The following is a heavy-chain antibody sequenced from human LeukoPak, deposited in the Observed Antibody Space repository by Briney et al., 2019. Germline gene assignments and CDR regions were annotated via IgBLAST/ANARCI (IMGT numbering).Heavy chain of an antibody. Sequence: SETLSLTCTVSGDSISSYYWSWIRQPPGKGLEWIGYIYYSGSTNYNPSLKSRVTISVDTSKSQFSLKLSSVTAADTAVYYCVGYSSSWYRVDYWGQGTLVTVSS. J-gene: IGHJ4*02. D-gene: IGHD6-13*01. CDR2: IYYSGST. CDR3: VGYSSSWYRVDY. CDR1: GDSISSYY. V-gene: IGHV4-59*01.